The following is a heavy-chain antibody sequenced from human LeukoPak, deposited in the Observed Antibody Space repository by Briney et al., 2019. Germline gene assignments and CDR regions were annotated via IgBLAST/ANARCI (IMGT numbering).Heavy chain of an antibody. D-gene: IGHD6-13*01. CDR3: ARDQGAAADNYWYFDL. CDR1: GFTFDDYA. V-gene: IGHV3-9*01. J-gene: IGHJ2*01. CDR2: ISWNSGSI. Sequence: PGRSLRLSCAASGFTFDDYAMHWVRQAPGKGLEWVSGISWNSGSIGYADSVKGRFTISRDNAKNSLYLQMNSLRAEDTAVYYCARDQGAAADNYWYFDLWGRGTLVTVSS.